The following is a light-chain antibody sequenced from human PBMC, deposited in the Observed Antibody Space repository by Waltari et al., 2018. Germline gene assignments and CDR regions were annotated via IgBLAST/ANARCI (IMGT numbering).Light chain of an antibody. V-gene: IGLV1-40*01. J-gene: IGLJ2*01. Sequence: QSVLTLPPSVSGAPGQTVTISSTGRRVNTGAGSGVPWYQQLRGAAPKFRIYGNNNRPSGVPDRFSGSKSGPSASLAITGLQAEDEADYYCQSYDSSLSGVIFGGGTKLTVL. CDR1: RVNTGAGSG. CDR2: GNN. CDR3: QSYDSSLSGVI.